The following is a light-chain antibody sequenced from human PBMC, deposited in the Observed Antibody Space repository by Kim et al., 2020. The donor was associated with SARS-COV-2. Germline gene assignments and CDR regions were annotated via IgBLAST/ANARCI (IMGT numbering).Light chain of an antibody. CDR2: QDS. CDR1: KLGDKY. CDR3: QAWDSSLVV. Sequence: SGSPGQTASITCSGDKLGDKYACWYQQKPGQSPVLVIYQDSKRPSGIPERFSGSNSGNTATLTISGTQAMDEADYYCQAWDSSLVVFGGGTKLTVL. J-gene: IGLJ2*01. V-gene: IGLV3-1*01.